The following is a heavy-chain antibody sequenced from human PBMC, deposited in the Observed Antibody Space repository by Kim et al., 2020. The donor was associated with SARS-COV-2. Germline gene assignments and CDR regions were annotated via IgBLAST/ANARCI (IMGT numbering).Heavy chain of an antibody. CDR2: IRSKAYGGTT. Sequence: GGSLRLSCTTSGIIFSDYAMSWFRQAPGKGLEWVGFIRSKAYGGTTEYAASVKGRFSISRDDSNDIAYLQMRSLRTEDTAVYYCTSGGADWIEDDCWGQGTLVTVSS. CDR1: GIIFSDYA. D-gene: IGHD2-21*02. V-gene: IGHV3-49*03. J-gene: IGHJ4*02. CDR3: TSGGADWIEDDC.